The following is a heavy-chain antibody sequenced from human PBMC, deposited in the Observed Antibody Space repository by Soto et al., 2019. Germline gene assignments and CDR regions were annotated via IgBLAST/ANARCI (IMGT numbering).Heavy chain of an antibody. CDR1: GYTFTSYG. CDR3: VRRHVSATGIDWFDP. Sequence: SVKVSCKASGYTFTSYGIHWVRQAPGQRLEWMGWINAANGDTKYSPKFQGRVTITRDTSASTAYMELSSLRSEDTAVYYCVRRHVSATGIDWFDPWGQGTLVTVS. D-gene: IGHD6-13*01. CDR2: INAANGDT. J-gene: IGHJ5*02. V-gene: IGHV1-3*01.